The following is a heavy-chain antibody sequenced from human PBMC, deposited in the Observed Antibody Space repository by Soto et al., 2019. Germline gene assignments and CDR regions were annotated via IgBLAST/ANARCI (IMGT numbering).Heavy chain of an antibody. CDR1: GGTFNTYA. V-gene: IGHV1-69*19. Sequence: QVQLVQSGAEMKKPGSSVKVSCQSSGGTFNTYAMNWVRQAPGQGPEWMGGISPMFGAANYAPKFQGRVTITANESTGTSYMQLSSLTSEDTALYFCAREVHVHTPAFVYWGQGTLVTVSS. J-gene: IGHJ4*02. CDR3: AREVHVHTPAFVY. D-gene: IGHD3-10*02. CDR2: ISPMFGAA.